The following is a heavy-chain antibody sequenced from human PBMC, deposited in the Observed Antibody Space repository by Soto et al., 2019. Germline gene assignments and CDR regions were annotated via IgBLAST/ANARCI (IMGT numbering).Heavy chain of an antibody. J-gene: IGHJ3*02. Sequence: GGSLRLSCAASGFTFSSYGMHWVRQAPGKGLEWVAVIWYDGSNKYYADSVKGRFTISRDNSKNTLYLQMNSLRAEDTAVYYCARGYYDYIWGSTQAFDIWGQGTMVTVSS. CDR2: IWYDGSNK. CDR3: ARGYYDYIWGSTQAFDI. D-gene: IGHD3-16*01. CDR1: GFTFSSYG. V-gene: IGHV3-33*01.